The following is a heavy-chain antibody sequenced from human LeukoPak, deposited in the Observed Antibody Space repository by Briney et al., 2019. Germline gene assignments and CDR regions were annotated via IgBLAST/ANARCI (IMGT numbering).Heavy chain of an antibody. CDR1: GLTVSSNY. Sequence: GGSLRLSCAASGLTVSSNYMSWVRQAPGKGLEWVSVIYSGGSTYYADSVKGRFTISRDNSKNTLYLQMNTLRAEDTAVYYCARVLWELLGRGGSYRFDYWGQGALVTVSS. V-gene: IGHV3-53*01. CDR3: ARVLWELLGRGGSYRFDY. CDR2: IYSGGST. D-gene: IGHD1-26*01. J-gene: IGHJ4*02.